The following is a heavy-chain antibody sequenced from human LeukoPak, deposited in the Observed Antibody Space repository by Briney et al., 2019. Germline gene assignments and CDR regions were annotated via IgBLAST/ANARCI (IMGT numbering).Heavy chain of an antibody. CDR3: ARGPSYDILTGYFKDNWFDP. Sequence: SVKVSCKASGYTFTGYYMHWVRQAPGQGLEWMGWINPESGGTNYAQKFQGRVTMTRDTSISTAYMELSRLRSDDTAVYYCARGPSYDILTGYFKDNWFDPWGQGTLVTVSS. V-gene: IGHV1-2*02. J-gene: IGHJ5*02. CDR1: GYTFTGYY. CDR2: INPESGGT. D-gene: IGHD3-9*01.